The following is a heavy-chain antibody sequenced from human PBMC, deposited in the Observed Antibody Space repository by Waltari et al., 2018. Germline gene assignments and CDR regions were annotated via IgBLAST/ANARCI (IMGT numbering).Heavy chain of an antibody. CDR1: GASISSGDYY. V-gene: IGHV4-30-4*08. Sequence: QVQLQESGPGLVRPSQTLSLTCTVSGASISSGDYYWSWIRQPPGKGLEWIGHIYYSGTTYYAPSLKSRLAISVDTSKNQFSLNLSAVTAADTAVYFCARVGLAVAGYDAFDIWGQGTMVTVSS. CDR2: IYYSGTT. J-gene: IGHJ3*02. D-gene: IGHD6-13*01. CDR3: ARVGLAVAGYDAFDI.